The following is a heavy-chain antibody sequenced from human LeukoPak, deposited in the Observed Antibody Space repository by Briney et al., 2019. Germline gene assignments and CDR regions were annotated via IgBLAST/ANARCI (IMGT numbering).Heavy chain of an antibody. V-gene: IGHV1-69*06. CDR1: GGTFSSYA. J-gene: IGHJ6*03. D-gene: IGHD3-22*01. Sequence: PVKVPCKASGGTFSSYAISWVRQAPGQGLEWMGGIIPIFGTANYAQKFQGRVTITADKSTSTAYMELSSLRSEDTAVYYCARGPAYYYDSSGSLYYYYYMDVWGKGTTVTVSS. CDR3: ARGPAYYYDSSGSLYYYYYMDV. CDR2: IIPIFGTA.